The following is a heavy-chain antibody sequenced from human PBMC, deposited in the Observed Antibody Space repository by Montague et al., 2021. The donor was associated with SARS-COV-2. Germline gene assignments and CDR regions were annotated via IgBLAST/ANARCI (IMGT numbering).Heavy chain of an antibody. CDR1: GDSDGIEAAG. Sequence: CAISGDSDGIEAAGCNWDKHTSEIGFGQLGVTYYRPKRNYDYAVSVKSRMTISPDTSKNQFSLQHSSVTPEDRAVYYCARDPRYSLSWSFDYWGQGTLVTVS. CDR3: ARDPRYSLSWSFDY. D-gene: IGHD6-13*01. J-gene: IGHJ4*02. CDR2: TYYRPKRNY. V-gene: IGHV6-1*01.